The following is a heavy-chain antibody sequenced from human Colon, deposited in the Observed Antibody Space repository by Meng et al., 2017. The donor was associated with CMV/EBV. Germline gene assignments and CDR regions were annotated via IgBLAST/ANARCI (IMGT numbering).Heavy chain of an antibody. Sequence: GESLKISCAASGFSFSIDSMNWVRQAPGKGLEWVATISSAGIYTYYAASVKGRFTISRDNAKSTVYLQMNSLRAEDTAVYYYSRGQDFVVVPTPKNFFDPWGQGTLVTVSS. D-gene: IGHD2-2*01. CDR3: SRGQDFVVVPTPKNFFDP. J-gene: IGHJ5*02. CDR1: GFSFSIDS. V-gene: IGHV3-21*06. CDR2: ISSAGIYT.